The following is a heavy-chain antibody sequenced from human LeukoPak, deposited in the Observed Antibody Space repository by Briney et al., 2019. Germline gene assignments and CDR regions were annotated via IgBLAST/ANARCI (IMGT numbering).Heavy chain of an antibody. D-gene: IGHD6-6*01. J-gene: IGHJ5*02. Sequence: GGSLRLSCAPSRFSLSSYWISWDRDPPGTGQGWGVNIKKEGSEKYYVDSVKGRFTISRDNAKNSLYLQMNSLRAEDTAVYSCARDRRRIAARPGITWFDPWGQGTLVTVSS. CDR3: ARDRRRIAARPGITWFDP. CDR1: RFSLSSYW. V-gene: IGHV3-7*01. CDR2: IKKEGSEK.